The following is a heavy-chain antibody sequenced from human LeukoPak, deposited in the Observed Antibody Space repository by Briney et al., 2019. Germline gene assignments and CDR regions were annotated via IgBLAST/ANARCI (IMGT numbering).Heavy chain of an antibody. CDR3: AEYGDASDI. Sequence: SGGSLRLSCAASGFTFSSYAMSWVRQAPGKGLEWVSSISSGGISTNYADSVKGRFTISRDNSKNTLYLQMNSLRAEDTAVYYCAEYGDASDIWGQGTMVTVSS. V-gene: IGHV3-23*01. D-gene: IGHD4-17*01. J-gene: IGHJ3*02. CDR1: GFTFSSYA. CDR2: ISSGGIST.